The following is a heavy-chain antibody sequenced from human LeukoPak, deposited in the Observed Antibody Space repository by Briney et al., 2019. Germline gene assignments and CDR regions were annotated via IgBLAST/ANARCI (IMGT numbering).Heavy chain of an antibody. CDR3: ATSSVATIKDYYYGMDV. J-gene: IGHJ6*02. Sequence: EASVKVSCKVSGYTLTELSMHWVRQAPGKGLEWMGGFDPEDGETIYAQKFQGRVTMAEDTSTDTAYMELSSLRSEDTAVYYCATSSVATIKDYYYGMDVWGQGTTVTVSS. CDR2: FDPEDGET. V-gene: IGHV1-24*01. D-gene: IGHD5-12*01. CDR1: GYTLTELS.